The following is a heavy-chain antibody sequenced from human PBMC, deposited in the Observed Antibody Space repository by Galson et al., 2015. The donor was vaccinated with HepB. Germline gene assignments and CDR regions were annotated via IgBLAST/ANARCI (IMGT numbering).Heavy chain of an antibody. CDR1: GGTFSSYA. CDR3: AREVVVPAAIQYFQH. D-gene: IGHD2-2*01. V-gene: IGHV1-69*04. J-gene: IGHJ1*01. Sequence: SVKVSCKASGGTFSSYAISWVRQAPGQGLEWMGRIIPILGIANYAQKFQGRVTITADKSTSTAYMELSSLRSEDTAVYYCAREVVVPAAIQYFQHWGQGTLVTVSS. CDR2: IIPILGIA.